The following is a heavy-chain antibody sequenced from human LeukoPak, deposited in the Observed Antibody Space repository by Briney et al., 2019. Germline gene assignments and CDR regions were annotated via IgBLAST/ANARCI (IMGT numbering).Heavy chain of an antibody. J-gene: IGHJ5*02. CDR1: GGSVSSGSYY. V-gene: IGHV4-61*02. CDR3: ARGSYCTNGVWGWCDP. D-gene: IGHD2-8*01. Sequence: SETLSLTCTVSGGSVSSGSYYWSWIRQPAGKGLEWIGRIYTSGSTNYNPSLKSRVTKSVDTSKNQFSLNLSSLPAPSTPVYSFARGSYCTNGVWGWCDPWGQGTLVTVSS. CDR2: IYTSGST.